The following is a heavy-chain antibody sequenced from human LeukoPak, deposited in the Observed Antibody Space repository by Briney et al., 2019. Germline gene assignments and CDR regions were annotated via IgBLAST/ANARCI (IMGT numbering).Heavy chain of an antibody. Sequence: SETLSLTCTVSGGSISSGGYYWSWIRQHPGKGLEWIGYIYYSGSTHYNPSLKSRVTISVDTSKNQFSLKLSSVTAADTAVYYCAREKMVRGLNNWFDPWGQGTLVTVSS. CDR3: AREKMVRGLNNWFDP. CDR1: GGSISSGGYY. V-gene: IGHV4-31*03. CDR2: IYYSGST. D-gene: IGHD3-10*01. J-gene: IGHJ5*02.